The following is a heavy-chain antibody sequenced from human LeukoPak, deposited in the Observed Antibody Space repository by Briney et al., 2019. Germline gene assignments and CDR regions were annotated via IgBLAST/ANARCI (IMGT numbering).Heavy chain of an antibody. V-gene: IGHV1-18*01. CDR3: ARDKDSSGWSYYYYYGMDV. CDR2: LSAYNGNT. CDR1: GYTVTRYG. D-gene: IGHD6-19*01. Sequence: APVKVSCKASGYTVTRYGISWVRQAPGQGLEWMGWLSAYNGNTNYAQKLQGRVAMTTDTSTSTAYMELRSLRSDDTAVYYCARDKDSSGWSYYYYYGMDVWGQGTTVTVSS. J-gene: IGHJ6*02.